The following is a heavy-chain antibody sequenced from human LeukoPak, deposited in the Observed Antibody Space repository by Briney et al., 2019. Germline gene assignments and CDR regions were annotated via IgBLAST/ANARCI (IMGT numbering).Heavy chain of an antibody. CDR3: ARXPSEIGGXYPEYFRH. V-gene: IGHV3-74*01. Sequence: GGSLRLSCAASGFTFSSYWMHWVRQAPGKGLVWVSRIKSDGSTNYADSVKGRFTISRDNAKNTVSLQMNSLRAEDTGVYYCARXPSEIGGXYPEYFRHWGQGTLVTVSS. D-gene: IGHD3-22*01. CDR1: GFTFSSYW. CDR2: IKSDGST. J-gene: IGHJ1*01.